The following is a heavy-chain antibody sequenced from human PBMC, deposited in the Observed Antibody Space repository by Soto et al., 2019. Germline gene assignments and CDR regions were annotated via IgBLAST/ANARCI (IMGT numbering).Heavy chain of an antibody. CDR2: ISGSNGDT. CDR1: GYSFTNYG. D-gene: IGHD2-15*01. V-gene: IGHV1-18*01. Sequence: QDQLVQSGAEVKKPGASVTVSCKASGYSFTNYGMSWVRQAPGQGLEWMGWISGSNGDTHLAQNFQGRVTMTTDTLTNTAYMQLRSLRSDDTAVYYCARCYCSVGSCFSCWHFDLWGRGSLVTVSS. J-gene: IGHJ2*01. CDR3: ARCYCSVGSCFSCWHFDL.